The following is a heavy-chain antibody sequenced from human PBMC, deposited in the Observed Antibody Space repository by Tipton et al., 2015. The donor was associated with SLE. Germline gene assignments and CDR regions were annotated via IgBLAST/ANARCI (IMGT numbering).Heavy chain of an antibody. J-gene: IGHJ4*02. CDR3: AKGDYAAAD. CDR1: GFSFNYDW. CDR2: ISRSGGST. Sequence: GSLRLSCVASGFSFNYDWMSWVRQAPGKGLEWVSSISRSGGSTFYADSVKGRFTISRDNSKNTLFLHMSSLRAEDTAIYYCAKGDYAAADWGQGTLVTVSS. D-gene: IGHD4-17*01. V-gene: IGHV3-23*01.